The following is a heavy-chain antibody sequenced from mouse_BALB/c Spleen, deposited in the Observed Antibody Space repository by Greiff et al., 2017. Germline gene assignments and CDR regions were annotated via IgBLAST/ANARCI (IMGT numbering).Heavy chain of an antibody. CDR3: ARGFAY. J-gene: IGHJ3*01. V-gene: IGHV2-2*02. CDR1: GFSLTSYG. CDR2: IWSGGST. Sequence: VHLVESGPGLVQPSQSLSITCTVSGFSLTSYGVHWVRQSPGKGLEWLGVIWSGGSTDYNAAFISRLSISKDNSKSQVFFKMNSLQANYTAIYYCARGFAYWGQGTLVTVSA.